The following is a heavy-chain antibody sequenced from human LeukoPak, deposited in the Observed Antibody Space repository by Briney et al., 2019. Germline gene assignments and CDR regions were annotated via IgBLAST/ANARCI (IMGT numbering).Heavy chain of an antibody. Sequence: KPSETLSLTCTVSGGSIGSYYWSWIRQPPGKGVEWIGYTYYGGSTNYNPSLKSRVTISIDTSKNQFSLKLSSVTAADTAVYYCARVRSGYSYGPFDYWGQGTLVTVSS. CDR3: ARVRSGYSYGPFDY. V-gene: IGHV4-59*01. J-gene: IGHJ4*02. CDR1: GGSIGSYY. D-gene: IGHD5-18*01. CDR2: TYYGGST.